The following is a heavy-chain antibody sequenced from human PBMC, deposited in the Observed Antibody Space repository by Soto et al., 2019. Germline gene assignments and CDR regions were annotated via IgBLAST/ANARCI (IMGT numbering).Heavy chain of an antibody. CDR3: ARDLLEAAGPYYGMDV. D-gene: IGHD6-13*01. CDR2: IWYDGSNK. Sequence: QLGGSLRLSCAASGFTFSSYGMHWVRQAPGKGLEWVAVIWYDGSNKYYADSVKGRFTISRDNSKNTLYLQMNSLRAEDTAVYYCARDLLEAAGPYYGMDVWGQGTTVTVSS. J-gene: IGHJ6*02. CDR1: GFTFSSYG. V-gene: IGHV3-33*08.